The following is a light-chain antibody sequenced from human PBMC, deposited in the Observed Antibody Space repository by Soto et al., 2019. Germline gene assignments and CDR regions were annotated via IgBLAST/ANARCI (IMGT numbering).Light chain of an antibody. V-gene: IGKV1-8*01. CDR2: AAS. J-gene: IGKJ4*01. CDR1: QGISSY. Sequence: AIRMTQSPSSLSASTGDRVTITCRASQGISSYLAWYQQKPGKAPKLLIYAASTLQSGVPSRFSGSGSGTDFTLTISSLQSKDFATYYCQQYYSYPLTFGGGTKVDIK. CDR3: QQYYSYPLT.